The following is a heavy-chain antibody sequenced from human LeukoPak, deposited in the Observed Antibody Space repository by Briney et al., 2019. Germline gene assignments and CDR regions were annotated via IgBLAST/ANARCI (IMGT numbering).Heavy chain of an antibody. CDR1: TLTLNNYW. Sequence: GGSLRLSCTASTLTLNNYWMSWVRQAPGKGLEWVANIKQDGSEKYHVDSVKGRFTISRDNAKNSLYLQMNSLRAEDTAVYYCASRAGYTGSWSAFDYWGQGTLVTVSS. CDR2: IKQDGSEK. CDR3: ASRAGYTGSWSAFDY. J-gene: IGHJ4*02. V-gene: IGHV3-7*05. D-gene: IGHD6-13*01.